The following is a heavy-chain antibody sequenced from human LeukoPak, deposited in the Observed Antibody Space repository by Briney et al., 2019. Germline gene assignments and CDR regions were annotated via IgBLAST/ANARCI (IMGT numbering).Heavy chain of an antibody. D-gene: IGHD1-7*01. V-gene: IGHV3-30*18. Sequence: GGSLRLSCAASGFTFSSYGMHWVRQAPGKGLEWVAVISYDGSNKYYADSVKGRFTISRDNSKNTLYLQMNSLRAEDTAVYYCAKDLGTGTQDYWGQGTLVTVSS. J-gene: IGHJ4*02. CDR1: GFTFSSYG. CDR3: AKDLGTGTQDY. CDR2: ISYDGSNK.